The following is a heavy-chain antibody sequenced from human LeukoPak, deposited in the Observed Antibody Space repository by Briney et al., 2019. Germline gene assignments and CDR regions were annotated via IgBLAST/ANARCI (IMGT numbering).Heavy chain of an antibody. CDR2: RKKDGSEK. D-gene: IGHD2-2*01. CDR3: ATFAGVVPGGLLL. J-gene: IGHJ6*04. V-gene: IGHV3-7*01. Sequence: GGSVCPSRVPSGFTASAFWMSWASRPPGGGLEWVAKRKKDGSEKEYVDSVKGRFSIFRDNAKNSVYLQMNSLRAEDTAVYYCATFAGVVPGGLLLWGKGTTVIVSS. CDR1: GFTASAFW.